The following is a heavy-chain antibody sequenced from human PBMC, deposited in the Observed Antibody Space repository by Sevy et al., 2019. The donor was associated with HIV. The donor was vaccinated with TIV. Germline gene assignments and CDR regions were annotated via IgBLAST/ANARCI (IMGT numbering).Heavy chain of an antibody. V-gene: IGHV3-23*01. D-gene: IGHD3-22*01. CDR3: AKDRFYGGGYYPEGAFDI. CDR1: GFTFNNYA. J-gene: IGHJ3*02. Sequence: GGSLRLSCAASGFTFNNYAMNWVRQAPGKGLEWVSAISGSGFSSYYADSVKGRFTFSRDNSKNTRYLQMNSLRAEVTAVYYCAKDRFYGGGYYPEGAFDIWGQGTMVTVSS. CDR2: ISGSGFSS.